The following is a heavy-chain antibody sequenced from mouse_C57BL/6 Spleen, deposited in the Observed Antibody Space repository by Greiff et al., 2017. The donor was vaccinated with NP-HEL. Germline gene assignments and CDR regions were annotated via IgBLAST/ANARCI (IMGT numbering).Heavy chain of an antibody. D-gene: IGHD2-2*01. CDR2: IDPSDSYT. Sequence: QVQLQQPGAELVMPGASVKLSCKASGYTFTSYWMHWVKQRPGQGLEWIGEIDPSDSYTNYNQKFKGKSTLTVDTSSSTAYMQLSSLTSEDSAVYYCARVRGYDGYAMDYWGQGTSVTVSS. CDR3: ARVRGYDGYAMDY. J-gene: IGHJ4*01. CDR1: GYTFTSYW. V-gene: IGHV1-69*01.